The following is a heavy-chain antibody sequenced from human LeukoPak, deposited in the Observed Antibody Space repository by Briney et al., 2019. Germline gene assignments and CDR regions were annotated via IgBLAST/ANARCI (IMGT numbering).Heavy chain of an antibody. J-gene: IGHJ4*02. Sequence: ASVKVSCKASGYTFTSYYMHWVRQAPGQGPEWMGIINPSGGSTTYAQKFQGRVTMTRDTSTGTVYMELSSLRSEDTAVYYCTRASVAGRRFDYWGQGTLVTVSS. CDR1: GYTFTSYY. V-gene: IGHV1-46*03. D-gene: IGHD6-19*01. CDR2: INPSGGST. CDR3: TRASVAGRRFDY.